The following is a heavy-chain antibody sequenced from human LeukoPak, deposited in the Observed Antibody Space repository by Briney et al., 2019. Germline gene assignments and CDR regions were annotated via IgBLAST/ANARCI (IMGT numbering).Heavy chain of an antibody. Sequence: GESLKISCAASGFTFSDYYMSWIRQAPGKGLEWVSYISSSSSYTNYADSVKGRFTISRDNAKNSLYLQMNSLRAEDTAVYYCARGVLDYVWGSYRRYYFDYWGQGTLVTVSS. CDR1: GFTFSDYY. CDR2: ISSSSSYT. D-gene: IGHD3-16*02. J-gene: IGHJ4*02. V-gene: IGHV3-11*05. CDR3: ARGVLDYVWGSYRRYYFDY.